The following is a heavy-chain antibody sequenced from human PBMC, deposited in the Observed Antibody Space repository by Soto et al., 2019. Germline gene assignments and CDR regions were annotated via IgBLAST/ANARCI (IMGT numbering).Heavy chain of an antibody. J-gene: IGHJ5*02. Sequence: SGPTLVNPTHTLTLTCIFSGFSLRTSGVGVGWIRQPPGKALEWLGFIYWNDDKHYSPSLKSRLTITKDTSKNQVVLTMTNMDPVDTATYYCAKSGSSGWYGWFDPWGQGTLVTVSS. D-gene: IGHD6-19*01. CDR1: GFSLRTSGVG. CDR3: AKSGSSGWYGWFDP. CDR2: IYWNDDK. V-gene: IGHV2-5*01.